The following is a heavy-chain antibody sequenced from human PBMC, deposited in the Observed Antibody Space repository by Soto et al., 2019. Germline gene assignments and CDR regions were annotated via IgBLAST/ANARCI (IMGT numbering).Heavy chain of an antibody. V-gene: IGHV3-48*02. D-gene: IGHD3-9*01. J-gene: IGHJ4*02. Sequence: GESLKISCAASGFTFSGYSVNWVRQAPGKGLEWISYISSGSKTIYYADSVKGRFIVSRDNAKNSQYLQMNSLRDEDTAVYYCVREDILGVRSFDYWGQGTLVTVSS. CDR3: VREDILGVRSFDY. CDR1: GFTFSGYS. CDR2: ISSGSKTI.